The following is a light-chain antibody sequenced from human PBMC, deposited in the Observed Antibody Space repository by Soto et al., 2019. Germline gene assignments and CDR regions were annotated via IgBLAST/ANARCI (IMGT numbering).Light chain of an antibody. V-gene: IGLV2-23*02. CDR3: CSYAGSATWV. CDR2: EVT. J-gene: IGLJ3*02. Sequence: QSALTQPASVSGSPGQSITISCTGTNSDVGNYNLVSWYQQHPGKAPKLMMYEVTERPSGVSNRFSGSKSGNTASLTISGLQAEDEADYYCCSYAGSATWVFGGGTKVTVL. CDR1: NSDVGNYNL.